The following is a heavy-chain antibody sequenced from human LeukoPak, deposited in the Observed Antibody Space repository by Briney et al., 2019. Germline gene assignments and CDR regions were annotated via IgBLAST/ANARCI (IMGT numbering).Heavy chain of an antibody. CDR2: LNPKSGGT. CDR3: ARNDWNDPWFDP. D-gene: IGHD1-1*01. J-gene: IGHJ5*02. Sequence: ASVKVSCKASGYTFTGYYIHWVRQAPGQGLEWMGWLNPKSGGTNYAQNFQGRVTMTRGTIINTAYMELSRQRSDDTAVYYCARNDWNDPWFDPWGQGTLVTVSS. V-gene: IGHV1-2*02. CDR1: GYTFTGYY.